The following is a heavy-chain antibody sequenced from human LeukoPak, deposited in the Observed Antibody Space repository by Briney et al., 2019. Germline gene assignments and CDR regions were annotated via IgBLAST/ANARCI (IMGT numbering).Heavy chain of an antibody. J-gene: IGHJ4*02. CDR2: IYSGVST. CDR3: ARGVVPPPY. D-gene: IGHD2-2*01. CDR1: GFTVSSNY. V-gene: IGHV3-53*01. Sequence: TGGSLRLSCAASGFTVSSNYMSWVRQAPGKGLEWVSVIYSGVSTYYAVSVKGQFTISRDNAKKSRYLQMNSLRAEDTAIYYCARGVVPPPYWGQGTLVTVSS.